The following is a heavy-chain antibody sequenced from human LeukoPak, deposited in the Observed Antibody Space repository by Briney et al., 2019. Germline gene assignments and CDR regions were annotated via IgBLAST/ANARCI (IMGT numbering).Heavy chain of an antibody. V-gene: IGHV1-3*01. Sequence: ASVKVSCKASGYTFTSYAMHWVRQAPGQRLEWMGWINAGNGNTKYSQKFQGRVTITRDTSASTAYMELSSLRSEDTAVYYCARHGVVAFGAFDIWGQGTMVTVSS. J-gene: IGHJ3*02. D-gene: IGHD2-21*01. CDR1: GYTFTSYA. CDR2: INAGNGNT. CDR3: ARHGVVAFGAFDI.